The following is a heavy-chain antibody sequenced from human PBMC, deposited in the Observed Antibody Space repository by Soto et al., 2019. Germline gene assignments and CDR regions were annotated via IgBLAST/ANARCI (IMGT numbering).Heavy chain of an antibody. V-gene: IGHV1-8*01. CDR1: GYTFTSYD. D-gene: IGHD4-17*01. Sequence: QVQLVQSGAEVKKPGASVKVSCKASGYTFTSYDINWVRQATGQGREWMGWLNPNSGNRGYAQKSQGRVTMTRNTSISTAYMELSSLRSEDTAVYYCARGASGHYGDYDVDYWGQGTLVTVSS. CDR3: ARGASGHYGDYDVDY. J-gene: IGHJ4*02. CDR2: LNPNSGNR.